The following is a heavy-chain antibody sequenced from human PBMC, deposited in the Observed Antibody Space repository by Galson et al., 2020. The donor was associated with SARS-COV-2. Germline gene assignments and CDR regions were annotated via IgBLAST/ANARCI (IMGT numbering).Heavy chain of an antibody. V-gene: IGHV3-48*04. CDR2: IRSSSGTI. CDR3: ARERLEY. D-gene: IGHD1-1*01. CDR1: GFTFSSYT. Sequence: GESLKISCAASGFTFSSYTMNWVRQAPVKGLELVAYIRSSSGTIYYADSVKGRFTISRDNAKNSLYLQLNSLRVKDTAVYYCARERLEYWGQGTLVTVSS. J-gene: IGHJ4*02.